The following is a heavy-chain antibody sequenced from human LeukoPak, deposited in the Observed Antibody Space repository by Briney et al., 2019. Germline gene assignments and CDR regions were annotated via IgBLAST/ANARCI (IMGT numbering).Heavy chain of an antibody. D-gene: IGHD6-19*01. CDR2: ISWDSNNI. J-gene: IGHJ3*02. CDR3: AKAVAAPGAFDI. Sequence: GGSLRLSCAASGFIFDESAMHWVRQAPGKGLVWVSGISWDSNNIIYADSVKGRFTISRDNAKNSLYLQMNSLRAEDTALYYCAKAVAAPGAFDIWGQGTVVTVSS. V-gene: IGHV3-9*01. CDR1: GFIFDESA.